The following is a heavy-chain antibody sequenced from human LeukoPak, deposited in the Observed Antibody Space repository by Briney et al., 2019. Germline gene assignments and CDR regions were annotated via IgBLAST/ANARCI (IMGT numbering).Heavy chain of an antibody. CDR2: IYYSGST. V-gene: IGHV4-59*08. D-gene: IGHD5-18*01. CDR1: GGSISSYY. J-gene: IGHJ3*02. Sequence: SETLSLTCTVSGGSISSYYWSWIRQPPGKGLEWIGYIYYSGSTNYNPSLKSRVTISVDTSKNQFSLKLSSVTAADTAVYYCARHWGDTMAAFDIWGQGTMVTVSS. CDR3: ARHWGDTMAAFDI.